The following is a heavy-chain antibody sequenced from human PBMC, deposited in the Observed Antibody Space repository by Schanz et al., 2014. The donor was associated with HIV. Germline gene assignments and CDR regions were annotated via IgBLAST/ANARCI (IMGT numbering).Heavy chain of an antibody. CDR1: GFTFRTYS. J-gene: IGHJ4*02. D-gene: IGHD3-22*01. Sequence: VQLVESGGGVVQPGRSLRLSCAASGFTFRTYSMKWVRQAPGKGLEWVSVIYSGGSTYYADSVKGRFTISRDNSKNTLYLQMNSLRADDTAVYYCARILDYYDSSGFDYWGQGTLVTVSS. V-gene: IGHV3-66*01. CDR2: IYSGGST. CDR3: ARILDYYDSSGFDY.